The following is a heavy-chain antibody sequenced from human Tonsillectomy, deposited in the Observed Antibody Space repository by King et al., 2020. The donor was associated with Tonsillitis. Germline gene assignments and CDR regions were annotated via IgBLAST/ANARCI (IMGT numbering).Heavy chain of an antibody. V-gene: IGHV4-4*07. J-gene: IGHJ4*02. CDR1: GGSNSSYY. CDR3: ARESVAGASRPIDY. D-gene: IGHD6-19*01. CDR2: IYTSGST. Sequence: QLQESGPGLVKPSETLSLTCTVSGGSNSSYYWSWIRQPAGKGLEWIGRIYTSGSTNYNPSLKSRVAMSVEPSKSQFSLKLSSVTAADTAVYYCARESVAGASRPIDYWGQGTLVTVSS.